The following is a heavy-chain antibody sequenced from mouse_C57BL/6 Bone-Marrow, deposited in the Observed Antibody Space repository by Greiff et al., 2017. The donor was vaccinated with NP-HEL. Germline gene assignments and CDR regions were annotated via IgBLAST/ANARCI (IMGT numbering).Heavy chain of an antibody. CDR2: INPNNGGT. CDR1: GYTFTDYN. J-gene: IGHJ3*01. CDR3: AREALGYSDGFAY. D-gene: IGHD2-14*01. V-gene: IGHV1-18*01. Sequence: VQLKQSGPELVKPGASVKIPCKASGYTFTDYNMDWVKQSHGKSLEWIGDINPNNGGTIYNQKFKGKATLTVDKSSSTAYMELRSLTSEDTAVYYCAREALGYSDGFAYWGQGTLVTVSA.